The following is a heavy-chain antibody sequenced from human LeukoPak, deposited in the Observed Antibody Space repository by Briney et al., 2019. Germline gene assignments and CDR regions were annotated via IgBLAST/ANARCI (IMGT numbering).Heavy chain of an antibody. V-gene: IGHV3-43*01. J-gene: IGHJ4*02. CDR1: GFTFGDYT. Sequence: GGSLRLSYAASGFTFGDYTMHWVRQAPGKGLEWVSLISWDGGSTYYADSVKGRFTISRDNSKNSLYLQMSSLRTEDTALYYCAKDMGIAAAGTYLDYWGQGTLVTVSS. CDR3: AKDMGIAAAGTYLDY. D-gene: IGHD6-13*01. CDR2: ISWDGGST.